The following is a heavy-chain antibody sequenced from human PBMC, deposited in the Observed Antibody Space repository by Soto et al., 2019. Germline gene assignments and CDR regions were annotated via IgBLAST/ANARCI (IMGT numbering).Heavy chain of an antibody. CDR2: IYPGDSDT. D-gene: IGHD6-13*01. CDR3: ASTKIYSSSWYYGMDV. CDR1: GYSFTSYW. J-gene: IGHJ6*02. Sequence: GESLKISCKGSGYSFTSYWIGWVRQMPGKGLEWMGIIYPGDSDTRYSPSFQGQVTISADKSISTAYLQWSSLKASDTAMYYCASTKIYSSSWYYGMDVWGQGTTVTVSS. V-gene: IGHV5-51*01.